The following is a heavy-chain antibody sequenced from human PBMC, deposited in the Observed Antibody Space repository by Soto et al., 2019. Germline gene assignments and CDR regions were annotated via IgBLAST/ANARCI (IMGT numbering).Heavy chain of an antibody. CDR2: VYASGST. Sequence: SETLSLTCSISDDSIGPYYWTWIRQTPRKELQWIGYVYASGSTKYNSSLKSRVTISLDASNSQFSLTMSSVTAADTGVYYCAREVVGNTWPGIFDSWGRGTLVTVSS. J-gene: IGHJ4*02. CDR3: AREVVGNTWPGIFDS. V-gene: IGHV4-59*01. CDR1: DDSIGPYY.